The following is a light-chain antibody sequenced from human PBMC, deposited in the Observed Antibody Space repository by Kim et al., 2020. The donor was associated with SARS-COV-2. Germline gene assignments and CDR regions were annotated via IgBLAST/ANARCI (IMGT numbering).Light chain of an antibody. CDR2: AAS. J-gene: IGKJ1*01. V-gene: IGKV1-8*01. Sequence: ASIGERVTITCRASQAVSTHLAWYQQEPGKAPKLLMYAASTLQSRVPSRFSGSGSGTDFTLTISCLQSEDFATYYCQQYYTYPRAFGQGTKVDIK. CDR1: QAVSTH. CDR3: QQYYTYPRA.